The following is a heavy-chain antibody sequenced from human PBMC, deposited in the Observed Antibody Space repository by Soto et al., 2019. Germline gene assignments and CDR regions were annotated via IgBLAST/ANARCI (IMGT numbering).Heavy chain of an antibody. CDR1: GFSLTTSGEA. J-gene: IGHJ6*03. D-gene: IGHD3-10*01. Sequence: QITLKESGPTLVKPTQTLTLTCTFSGFSLTTSGEAVGWIRQPPGKALEWLALIYWDDDKRSSPSLKSRLTITKDTSKYQLVFTMTNMDPVDTATYYCAHIPGSGQLLYSYYYYMDVWGKGTTVTVSS. V-gene: IGHV2-5*02. CDR2: IYWDDDK. CDR3: AHIPGSGQLLYSYYYYMDV.